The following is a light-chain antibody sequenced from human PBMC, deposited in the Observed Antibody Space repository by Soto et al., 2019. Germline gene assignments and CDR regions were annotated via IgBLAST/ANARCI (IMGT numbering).Light chain of an antibody. CDR2: AAS. J-gene: IGKJ2*01. V-gene: IGKV1-39*01. CDR3: QQYDTSPYS. CDR1: QGISTY. Sequence: DIQMTQSPSSLSASVGDRVTITCRASQGISTYLNWYQQKPGKAPKLLIYAASSLQSGVPSRFSGSGSDTDCTLTVSSLEPDNLAVYCCQQYDTSPYSFGQGTKLEIK.